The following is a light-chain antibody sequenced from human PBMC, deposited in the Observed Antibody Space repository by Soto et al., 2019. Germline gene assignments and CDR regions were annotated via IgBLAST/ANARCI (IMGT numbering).Light chain of an antibody. CDR2: AAS. Sequence: EIVLTQSPATFSFSPVEGATLSCIASQSLTNSYLAWYQQEPGQAPRLLIYAASTRATGIPDRFSGSVSGTDFSLTISRLEPEDFAVYYCQHHGTSPQNTFGQGTRLEMK. CDR1: QSLTNSY. V-gene: IGKV3-20*01. J-gene: IGKJ5*01. CDR3: QHHGTSPQNT.